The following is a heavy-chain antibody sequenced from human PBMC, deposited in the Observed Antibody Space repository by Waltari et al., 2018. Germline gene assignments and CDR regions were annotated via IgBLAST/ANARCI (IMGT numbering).Heavy chain of an antibody. Sequence: QLQLQESGPGLVKPSETLSLTCTVSGGSISSSSYYWGWVRQPPGKGLEWIGSIYYSGSTYYNPSLKSRVTISVDTSKNQFSLKLSSVTAADTAVYYCARHEGGAGDTDFDYWGQGTLVTVSS. CDR3: ARHEGGAGDTDFDY. D-gene: IGHD2-21*02. CDR2: IYYSGST. J-gene: IGHJ4*02. CDR1: GGSISSSSYY. V-gene: IGHV4-39*01.